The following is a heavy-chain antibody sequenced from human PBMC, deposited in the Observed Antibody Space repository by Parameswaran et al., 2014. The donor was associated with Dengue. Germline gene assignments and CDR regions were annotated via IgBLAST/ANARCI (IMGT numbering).Heavy chain of an antibody. CDR2: VSWNGRRT. CDR3: ARDGSSGYDSKPFDY. Sequence: VRQAPGKGLEWVSGVSWNGRRTHYADSVKGRFTISRDNAKNSLYLQMNSLRAEDTAVYYCARDGSSGYDSKPFDYWGQGTLVTVSS. J-gene: IGHJ4*02. V-gene: IGHV3-19*01. D-gene: IGHD5-12*01.